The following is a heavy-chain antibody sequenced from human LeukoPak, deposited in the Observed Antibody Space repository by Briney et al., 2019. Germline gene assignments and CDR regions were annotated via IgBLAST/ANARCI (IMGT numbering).Heavy chain of an antibody. J-gene: IGHJ4*02. CDR3: ARTMSGSYRDC. Sequence: GGSLRLSCAASGFTFSSYAMSWVRQAPGKGLEWVSSIRGSGDTTYYADSVKGRFTISRDNSKNTLYLQMNSLRAGDTAVYYCARTMSGSYRDCWGQGTLVTVSS. D-gene: IGHD1-26*01. CDR1: GFTFSSYA. CDR2: IRGSGDTT. V-gene: IGHV3-23*01.